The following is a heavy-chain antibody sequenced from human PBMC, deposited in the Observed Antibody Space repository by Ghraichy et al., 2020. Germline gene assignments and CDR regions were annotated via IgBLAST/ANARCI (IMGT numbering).Heavy chain of an antibody. CDR1: GYTFTSYD. CDR2: MNPNSGNT. J-gene: IGHJ6*03. V-gene: IGHV1-8*01. D-gene: IGHD4-23*01. CDR3: ARGPRYGGNLDYYYYYYMDV. Sequence: ASVKVACKASGYTFTSYDINWVRQATGQGLEWMGWMNPNSGNTGYAQKFQGRVTMTRNTSISTAYMEMSSLRSEDTAVYYCARGPRYGGNLDYYYYYYMDVWGKGTTVTVSS.